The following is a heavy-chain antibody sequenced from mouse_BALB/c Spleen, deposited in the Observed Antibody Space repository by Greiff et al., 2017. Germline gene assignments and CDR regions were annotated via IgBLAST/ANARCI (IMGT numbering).Heavy chain of an antibody. J-gene: IGHJ4*01. V-gene: IGHV3-2*02. CDR2: ISYSGST. Sequence: EVQLQESGPGLVKPSQSLSLTCTVTGYSITSDYAWNWIRQFPGNKLEWMGYISYSGSTSYNPSLKSRISITRDTSKNQFFLQLNSVTTEDTATYYCARVEIYYRYDDYAMDYWGQGTSVTVSS. CDR3: ARVEIYYRYDDYAMDY. CDR1: GYSITSDYA. D-gene: IGHD2-14*01.